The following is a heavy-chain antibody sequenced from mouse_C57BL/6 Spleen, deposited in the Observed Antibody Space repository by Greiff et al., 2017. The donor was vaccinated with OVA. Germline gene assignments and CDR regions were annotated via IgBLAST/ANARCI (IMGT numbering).Heavy chain of an antibody. V-gene: IGHV1-50*01. CDR3: GSSIYYFDY. J-gene: IGHJ2*01. CDR1: GYTFTSYW. D-gene: IGHD1-1*01. Sequence: QVQLQQPGAELVKPGASVKLSCKASGYTFTSYWMQWVKQRPGQGLEWIGEIDPSDSYTNYNQKFKGKATLTVDTSSSTAYMQLSSLTSEDSAVYYCGSSIYYFDYWGQGTTLTVSS. CDR2: IDPSDSYT.